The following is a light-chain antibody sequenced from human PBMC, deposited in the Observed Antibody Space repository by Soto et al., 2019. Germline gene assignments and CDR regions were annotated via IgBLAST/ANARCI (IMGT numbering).Light chain of an antibody. CDR3: QSYDSSLSAL. V-gene: IGLV1-40*01. Sequence: QSVLTQQPSVSGAPGQRVTISCTGSSSNIGTGYDVHWYQQLPGTAPKLLIYGNSNRPSGVPDRFSGSKSGTSASLAITGLQAEDDADYYCQSYDSSLSALFGGGTKLTVL. CDR1: SSNIGTGYD. J-gene: IGLJ3*02. CDR2: GNS.